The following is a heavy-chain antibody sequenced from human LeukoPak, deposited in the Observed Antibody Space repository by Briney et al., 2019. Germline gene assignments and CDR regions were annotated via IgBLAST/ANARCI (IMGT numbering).Heavy chain of an antibody. D-gene: IGHD6-19*01. CDR1: GFPFSSYW. CDR2: IKQDGSEK. J-gene: IGHJ4*02. CDR3: ASLKGQWLVPTHYFDY. Sequence: GSLILSCAASGFPFSSYWMSWVRPAPGKGLEWVANIKQDGSEKYYVDSVKGRFTISRDNAKNSLYLQMNSLRAEDTAVYYCASLKGQWLVPTHYFDYWGQGTLVTVSS. V-gene: IGHV3-7*01.